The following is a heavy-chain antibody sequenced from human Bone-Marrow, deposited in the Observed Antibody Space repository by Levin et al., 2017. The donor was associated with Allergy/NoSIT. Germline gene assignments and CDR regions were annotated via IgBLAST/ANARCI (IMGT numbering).Heavy chain of an antibody. V-gene: IGHV3-21*01. J-gene: IGHJ3*02. CDR3: ARGKGRNTMIVAPRDAFDI. Sequence: GGSLRLSCAASGFTFSSYSMNWVRQAPGKGLEWVSSISSSSSYIYYADSVKGRFTISRDNAKNSLYLQMNSLRAEDTAVYYCARGKGRNTMIVAPRDAFDIWGQGTMVTVSS. CDR2: ISSSSSYI. CDR1: GFTFSSYS. D-gene: IGHD3-22*01.